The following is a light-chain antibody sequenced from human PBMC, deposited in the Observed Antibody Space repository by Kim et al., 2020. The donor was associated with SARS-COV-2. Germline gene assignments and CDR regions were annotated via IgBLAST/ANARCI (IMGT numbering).Light chain of an antibody. CDR3: RAWDSSSGSYV. V-gene: IGLV3-1*01. CDR1: KLGNKY. J-gene: IGLJ1*01. CDR2: QDE. Sequence: PGQAASITCSGDKLGNKYASWYQQKPGQSPVLVIYQDEKRPSGIPERFSGSNSGNSATLTISGTQAMDEADYFCRAWDSSSGSYVFGPGTKVTVL.